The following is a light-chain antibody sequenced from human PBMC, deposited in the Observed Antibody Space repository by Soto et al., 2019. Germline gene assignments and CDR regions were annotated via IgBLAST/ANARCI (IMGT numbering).Light chain of an antibody. CDR2: EVS. Sequence: SALTQPASVSGSPGQSITISCTGTRSDVGGYNYVSWYQQHPGKAPKLMIYEVSNRPSGVSNRFSGSKSGNTASLTISGLQAEDEADYYCSSYTSSSTRVFGTGTKLTVL. CDR1: RSDVGGYNY. V-gene: IGLV2-14*01. J-gene: IGLJ1*01. CDR3: SSYTSSSTRV.